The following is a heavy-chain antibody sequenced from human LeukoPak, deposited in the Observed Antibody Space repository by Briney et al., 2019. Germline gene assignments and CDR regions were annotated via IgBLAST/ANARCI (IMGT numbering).Heavy chain of an antibody. Sequence: SETLSLTCTVSGGSVSSGSYYWSWIRQPPGKGLEWIGYIYYSGSTNYNPCLKSRVTISVDTSKNQFSLKLSSVTAADTAVYYCARDYCSSTSYYDSYYYGMDVWGQGTTVTVSS. CDR2: IYYSGST. J-gene: IGHJ6*02. CDR3: ARDYCSSTSYYDSYYYGMDV. CDR1: GGSVSSGSYY. D-gene: IGHD2-2*01. V-gene: IGHV4-61*01.